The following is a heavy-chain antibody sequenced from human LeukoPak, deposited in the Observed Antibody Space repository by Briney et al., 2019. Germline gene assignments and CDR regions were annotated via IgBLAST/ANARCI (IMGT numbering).Heavy chain of an antibody. J-gene: IGHJ4*02. V-gene: IGHV1-69*13. CDR2: IIPIFGTA. CDR1: GGTFSSYA. CDR3: ARGDLYCSSTSCSYYFDY. D-gene: IGHD2-2*01. Sequence: ASVKVSCKASGGTFSSYAISWVRQAPGQGLEWMGGIIPIFGTANYAQKLQGRVTITADESTSTAYMELSSLRAEDTAVYYCARGDLYCSSTSCSYYFDYWGQGTLVTVSS.